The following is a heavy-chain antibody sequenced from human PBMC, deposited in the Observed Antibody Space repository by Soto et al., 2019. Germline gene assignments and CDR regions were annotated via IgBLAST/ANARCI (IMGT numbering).Heavy chain of an antibody. D-gene: IGHD5-12*01. CDR1: GFTSSSYW. J-gene: IGHJ6*02. CDR2: IKQDGSEK. V-gene: IGHV3-7*03. CDR3: ARETREQRDGYNEYYYYYGMDV. Sequence: PGGSLRLSCAASGFTSSSYWMSWVRQAPGKGLEWVANIKQDGSEKYYVDSVKGRFTISRDNAKNSLYLQMNSLRAEDTAVYYCARETREQRDGYNEYYYYYGMDVWGQGTTVTVSS.